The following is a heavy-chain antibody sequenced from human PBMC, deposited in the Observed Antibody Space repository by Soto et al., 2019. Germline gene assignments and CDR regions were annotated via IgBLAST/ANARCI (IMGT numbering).Heavy chain of an antibody. Sequence: QVQLQQWGAGLLKPSETLSLTCAVYGGSFSGYYWSWIRQAPGKGLEWIGEINHSGSTNYNPSLKSRVTISVDTSKNQFSLDLRSVTAADTAVYYCATLVTTRSEGGYWGQGTLVTVSP. D-gene: IGHD2-21*02. CDR3: ATLVTTRSEGGY. V-gene: IGHV4-34*01. CDR2: INHSGST. J-gene: IGHJ4*02. CDR1: GGSFSGYY.